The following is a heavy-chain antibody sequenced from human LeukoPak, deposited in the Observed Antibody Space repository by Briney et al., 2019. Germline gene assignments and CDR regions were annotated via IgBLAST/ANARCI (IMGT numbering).Heavy chain of an antibody. CDR3: ARDSGPGGYSYGYPFRH. D-gene: IGHD5-18*01. J-gene: IGHJ4*02. V-gene: IGHV3-30*03. CDR1: GFTFSNYG. CDR2: ISYDGSNK. Sequence: QTGGSLRPSCAASGFTFSNYGIHWVRQAPGKGLEWVAVISYDGSNKYYADSVKGRFTISRDNSKNTLYLQMNSLRAEDTAVYYCARDSGPGGYSYGYPFRHWGQGTLVTVSS.